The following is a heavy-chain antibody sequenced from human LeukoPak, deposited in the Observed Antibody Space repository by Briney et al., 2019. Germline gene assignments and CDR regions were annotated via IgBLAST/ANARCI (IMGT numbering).Heavy chain of an antibody. Sequence: SQTLSLTCAISGDSVSSNSAAWNWIRRAPSRGLEWLGRKYYRSKWYNDYAVSVKSRITINPDTSKKQFSLQLNSVTPEDTAVYYCARDSWDPNAFDIWGQGTMVTVSS. J-gene: IGHJ3*02. D-gene: IGHD6-13*01. CDR1: GDSVSSNSAA. CDR3: ARDSWDPNAFDI. CDR2: KYYRSKWYN. V-gene: IGHV6-1*01.